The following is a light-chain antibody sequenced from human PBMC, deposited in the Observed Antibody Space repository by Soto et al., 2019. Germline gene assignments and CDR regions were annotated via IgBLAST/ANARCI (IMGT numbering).Light chain of an antibody. CDR1: QTVRNNY. CDR2: DAS. V-gene: IGKV3D-20*02. Sequence: EFVLTQSPGTLSLSPGERATLSCRASQTVRNNYLAWYQQKPGQAPRLLIYDASTRATGIPPRFSGSGSGTDFTLTISSLEPEDFAVYYCQQRSNSFGGGAKVDIK. J-gene: IGKJ4*01. CDR3: QQRSNS.